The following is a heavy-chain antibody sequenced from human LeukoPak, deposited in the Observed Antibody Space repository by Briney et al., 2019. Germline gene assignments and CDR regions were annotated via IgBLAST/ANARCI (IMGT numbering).Heavy chain of an antibody. D-gene: IGHD2-15*01. Sequence: PGRSLRLSCAASGFTFSSYAMHWVRQAPGKGLEWVAVISDDGSNKYYADSVKGRFTISRDNSKNTLYLQMNSLRAEDTAVYYCAREARGCSGGSCYVAFDYWGQGTLVTVSS. V-gene: IGHV3-30-3*01. CDR3: AREARGCSGGSCYVAFDY. CDR1: GFTFSSYA. J-gene: IGHJ4*02. CDR2: ISDDGSNK.